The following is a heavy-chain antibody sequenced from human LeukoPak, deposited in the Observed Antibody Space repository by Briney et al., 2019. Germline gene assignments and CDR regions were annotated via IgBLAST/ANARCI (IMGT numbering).Heavy chain of an antibody. D-gene: IGHD1-26*01. V-gene: IGHV1-2*06. CDR2: INPNSGGT. Sequence: ASVKVSCKASGYTFTGYYMHWVRQAPGQGLEWMGRINPNSGGTNYAQKFQGRVTMTRDTSISTAYMELSRLRSDDTAVYYCARARDSKWELLPYFDYWGQGTLVTVSS. J-gene: IGHJ4*02. CDR1: GYTFTGYY. CDR3: ARARDSKWELLPYFDY.